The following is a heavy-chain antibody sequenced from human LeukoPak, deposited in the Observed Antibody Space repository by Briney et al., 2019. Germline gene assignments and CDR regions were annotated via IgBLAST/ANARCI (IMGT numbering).Heavy chain of an antibody. V-gene: IGHV4-34*01. CDR3: ASIAAAGSTSNWFDP. J-gene: IGHJ5*02. CDR2: INHSGST. D-gene: IGHD6-13*01. CDR1: GGSFSGYY. Sequence: PSETPSLTCAVYGGSFSGYYWSWIRQPPGKGLEWIGEINHSGSTNYNPSLKSRVTISVDTSKNQFSLKLSSVTAADTAVYYCASIAAAGSTSNWFDPWGQGTLVTVSS.